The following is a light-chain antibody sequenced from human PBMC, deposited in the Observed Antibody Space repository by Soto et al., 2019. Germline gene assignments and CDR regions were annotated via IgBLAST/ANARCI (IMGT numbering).Light chain of an antibody. Sequence: EAVITQSPPTLSVSPGERATLSCRASQSVSSNLAWYQQKPGQAPRLLIYGASTRATGIPARLSGSGSGTEFTLTISSLQSEDFAVYYCQQYNNWLTWTFGQGSKVDIK. CDR2: GAS. J-gene: IGKJ1*01. V-gene: IGKV3-15*01. CDR3: QQYNNWLTWT. CDR1: QSVSSN.